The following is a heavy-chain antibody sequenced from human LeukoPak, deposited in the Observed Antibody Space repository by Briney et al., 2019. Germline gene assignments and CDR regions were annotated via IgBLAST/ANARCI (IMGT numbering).Heavy chain of an antibody. CDR3: TRVSELTKYYYDSSGYYQNFDY. CDR1: GFTFGDYA. D-gene: IGHD3-22*01. CDR2: IRSKAYGGTT. J-gene: IGHJ4*02. Sequence: GGSLRLSCTASGFTFGDYAMSWVRQAPGKGLEWVGFIRSKAYGGTTEYAASVKGRFTISRDDSKSIANLQMNSLKTEDTAVYYCTRVSELTKYYYDSSGYYQNFDYWGQGTLVTVSS. V-gene: IGHV3-49*04.